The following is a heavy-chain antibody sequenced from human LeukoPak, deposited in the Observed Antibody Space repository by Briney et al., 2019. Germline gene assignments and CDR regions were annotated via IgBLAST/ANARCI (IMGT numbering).Heavy chain of an antibody. CDR3: ARDTWSASGFDY. D-gene: IGHD1-26*01. CDR1: GFTFSSFA. CDR2: IWYDGSNK. V-gene: IGHV3-33*08. J-gene: IGHJ4*02. Sequence: GGSLRLSCVASGFTFSSFALHWVRQAPGKGLEWVAVIWYDGSNKYYADSVKGRFTISRDNSKNTLYLQMNSLRAEDAAVYYCARDTWSASGFDYWGQGTLVTVSS.